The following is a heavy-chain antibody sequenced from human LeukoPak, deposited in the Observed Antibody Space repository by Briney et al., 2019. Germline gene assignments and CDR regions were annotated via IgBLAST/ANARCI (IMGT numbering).Heavy chain of an antibody. J-gene: IGHJ5*02. CDR3: AKGAEYADTNWFDP. D-gene: IGHD2-2*01. CDR1: GYTFTSYG. Sequence: GASVKVSCKASGYTFTSYGISWVRQAPGQGLEWMGWISAYNGNTNYAQKLQGRVTMTTDTSTSTAYMELRSLRSDDTAVYYCAKGAEYADTNWFDPWGQGILVTVSS. V-gene: IGHV1-18*01. CDR2: ISAYNGNT.